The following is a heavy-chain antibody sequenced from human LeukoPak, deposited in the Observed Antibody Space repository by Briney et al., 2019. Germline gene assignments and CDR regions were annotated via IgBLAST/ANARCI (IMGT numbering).Heavy chain of an antibody. V-gene: IGHV1-8*01. CDR1: GYTFTSYD. CDR3: ARGRRSRVAATTGYYYYMDV. D-gene: IGHD2-15*01. CDR2: MNPNSGNT. J-gene: IGHJ6*03. Sequence: GASVKVSCKASGYTFTSYDINWVRQATGQGLEWMGWMNPNSGNTGYAQKFQGRVTMTRNTSMSTAYMELSSLRSEDTAVYYCARGRRSRVAATTGYYYYMDVWGKGTTVTVSS.